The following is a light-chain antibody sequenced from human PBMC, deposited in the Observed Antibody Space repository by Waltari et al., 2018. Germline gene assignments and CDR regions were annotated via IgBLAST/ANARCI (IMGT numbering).Light chain of an antibody. CDR1: QSVLYSSNNKNY. V-gene: IGKV4-1*01. CDR3: QQYYSTPVT. CDR2: WAS. J-gene: IGKJ3*01. Sequence: DIVMAQSPDSLAVSLGERATIKCKSSQSVLYSSNNKNYLAWYQQKPGQPPKLLIYWASTRESGVPDRFTGSGSATDFTLTISSLQAEDVAVYYCQQYYSTPVTFGPGTKLDIK.